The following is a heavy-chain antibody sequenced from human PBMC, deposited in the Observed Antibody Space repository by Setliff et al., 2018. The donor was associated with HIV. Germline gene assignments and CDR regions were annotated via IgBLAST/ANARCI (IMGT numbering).Heavy chain of an antibody. V-gene: IGHV4-39*01. J-gene: IGHJ4*02. CDR3: ATYSSSWPDY. CDR2: IYYSGST. D-gene: IGHD6-13*01. CDR1: GASISNSNSY. Sequence: SETLSLTCTVYGASISNSNSYWGWIRQPPGKGLEWIGSIYYSGSTYYNPSLKSRVTISVDTSKNQFSLKLSSVTAADTSVYYCATYSSSWPDYWGQGTLVTVSS.